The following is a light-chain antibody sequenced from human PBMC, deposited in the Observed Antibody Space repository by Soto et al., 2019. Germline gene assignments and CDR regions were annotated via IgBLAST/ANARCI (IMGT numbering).Light chain of an antibody. Sequence: DIQMTQSPSSLSASVGDRVTITCRASQGITNYVAWYQHRPGRVPRLLIYAASTLQSGGPSRFSGSGSGTDFTLTIGSLQPEDVATYYCQKYNSAPWTFGQGTKVEIK. CDR2: AAS. CDR1: QGITNY. CDR3: QKYNSAPWT. V-gene: IGKV1-27*01. J-gene: IGKJ1*01.